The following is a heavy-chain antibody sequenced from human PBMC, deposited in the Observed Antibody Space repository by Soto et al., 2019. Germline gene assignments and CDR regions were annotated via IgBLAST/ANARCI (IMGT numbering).Heavy chain of an antibody. CDR1: GDTFTDYY. D-gene: IGHD2-21*02. CDR3: AKGGHVVVVTAALDY. CDR2: VNPSGGHT. J-gene: IGHJ4*02. V-gene: IGHV1-46*04. Sequence: QVQLMQSGAEVKKPGASVKVSCKASGDTFTDYYIHWVRQAPGQGLEWMGTVNPSGGHTTYAQHLLGRVTLTRHTSTSTLYMELTSLTPDDTAIYYCAKGGHVVVVTAALDYWGQETLVTVSS.